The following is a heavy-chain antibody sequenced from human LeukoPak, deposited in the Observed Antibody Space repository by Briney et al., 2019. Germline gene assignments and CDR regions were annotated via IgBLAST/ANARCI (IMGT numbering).Heavy chain of an antibody. D-gene: IGHD4-23*01. V-gene: IGHV1-18*01. CDR2: ISAYNGNT. CDR1: GYTFTSYG. Sequence: ASVKVSCKASGYTFTSYGISWVRQAPRQGLEWMGWISAYNGNTNYAQKLQGRVTMTTDTSTSTAYMELRSLRSDDTAVYYCARDPPTVVTQSIGYFDLWGRGTLVTVSS. CDR3: ARDPPTVVTQSIGYFDL. J-gene: IGHJ2*01.